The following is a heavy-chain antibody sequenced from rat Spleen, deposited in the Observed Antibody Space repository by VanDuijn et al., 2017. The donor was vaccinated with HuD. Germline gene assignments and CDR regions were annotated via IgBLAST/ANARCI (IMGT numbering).Heavy chain of an antibody. CDR2: ISPSGGAT. J-gene: IGHJ3*01. V-gene: IGHV5S13*01. Sequence: EVQLVESGGGLVQPGGSLQVSCAASGFIFRNYDMAWVRQAPTMGLEWVTSISPSGGATYYRDSVKGRFTVSRDNAKNTLYLQLDSLRSEDTATYYCVRQDTSGYSNWFAYWGQGTLVTVSS. CDR3: VRQDTSGYSNWFAY. D-gene: IGHD4-3*01. CDR1: GFIFRNYD.